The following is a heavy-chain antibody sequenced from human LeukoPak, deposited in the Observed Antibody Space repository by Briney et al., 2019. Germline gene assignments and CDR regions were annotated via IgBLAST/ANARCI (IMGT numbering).Heavy chain of an antibody. CDR1: GGSISSYY. CDR3: ARERRDGYKVYFDY. J-gene: IGHJ4*02. V-gene: IGHV4-59*01. D-gene: IGHD5-24*01. Sequence: SETLSLTCIVSGGSISSYYWSWIRQPPGKGLEWIGFVYDSGSTNYNPSLKSRVTISVDTSKNQFSLRLSSVTAADTAVYYCARERRDGYKVYFDYWGRGTLVTVSS. CDR2: VYDSGST.